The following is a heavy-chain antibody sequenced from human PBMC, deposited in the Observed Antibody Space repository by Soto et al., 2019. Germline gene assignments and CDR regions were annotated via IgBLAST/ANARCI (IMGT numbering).Heavy chain of an antibody. D-gene: IGHD5-12*01. CDR2: ISGSGGST. CDR3: AKLNRVATISYYFDC. CDR1: GSTFSSYA. J-gene: IGHJ4*02. Sequence: GGSLRLSCAASGSTFSSYAMSWVRHAPGKGLEWVSAISGSGGSTYYADSVKGRFTISRDNSKNTMYLQMNCLRAEDTALCYCAKLNRVATISYYFDCWGQVTLVTVSS. V-gene: IGHV3-23*01.